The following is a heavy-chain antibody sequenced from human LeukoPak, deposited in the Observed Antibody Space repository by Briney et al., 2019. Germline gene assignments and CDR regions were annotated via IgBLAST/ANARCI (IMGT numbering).Heavy chain of an antibody. D-gene: IGHD3-16*01. CDR1: GFTVSSDY. CDR2: IYSGGTT. CDR3: ARDGNVWGPT. J-gene: IGHJ5*02. V-gene: IGHV3-66*01. Sequence: GGSLRLSCAASGFTVSSDYMSWVRQAPGKGLEWVSVIYSGGTTHYADSVKGRFTISRDNSKNTLYLQMNSLRAEDTAVYYCARDGNVWGPTWGQGTLVTVSS.